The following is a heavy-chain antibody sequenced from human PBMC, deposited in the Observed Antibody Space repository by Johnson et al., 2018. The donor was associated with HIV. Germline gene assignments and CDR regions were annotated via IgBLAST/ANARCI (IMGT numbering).Heavy chain of an antibody. D-gene: IGHD5-18*01. J-gene: IGHJ3*02. Sequence: VQLVESGGGLVKPGGSLRLSCASGFTVSTNYMSWVRQAPGKGLEWVSVIYSGDTTYYAASVKGRFTISRDNSKNTLYLQMNSLRAEDTAVYYCARAYSYGAFDIWGLGTKVTVSS. CDR1: GFTVSTNY. V-gene: IGHV3-66*01. CDR3: ARAYSYGAFDI. CDR2: IYSGDTT.